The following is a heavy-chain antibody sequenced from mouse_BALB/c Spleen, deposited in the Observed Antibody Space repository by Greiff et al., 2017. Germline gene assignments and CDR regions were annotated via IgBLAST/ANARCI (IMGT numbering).Heavy chain of an antibody. CDR1: GYSITSDYA. J-gene: IGHJ3*01. CDR2: ISYSGST. D-gene: IGHD2-4*01. CDR3: ARYGDYDYDGFAY. Sequence: EVQLQQSGPGLVKPSQSLSLTCTVTGYSITSDYAWNWIRQFPGNKLEWMGYISYSGSTSYNPSLKSRISITRDTSKNQFFLQLNSVTTEDTATYYCARYGDYDYDGFAYWGQGTLVTVSA. V-gene: IGHV3-2*02.